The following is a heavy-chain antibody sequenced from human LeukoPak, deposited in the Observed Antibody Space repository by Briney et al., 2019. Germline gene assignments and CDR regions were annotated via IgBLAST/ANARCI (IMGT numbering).Heavy chain of an antibody. V-gene: IGHV3-7*01. CDR1: AFTFSDYW. CDR2: AKQDGSEK. J-gene: IGHJ4*02. D-gene: IGHD6-13*01. Sequence: PGGSLRLSCAASAFTFSDYWMNWVRQAPGKGLEWVASAKQDGSEKWYVDSVKGRFTISRDNAKNSLYLQMNTLRAEDTAVYYCLRDRGSSTYDCWVQGTLVTVSS. CDR3: LRDRGSSTYDC.